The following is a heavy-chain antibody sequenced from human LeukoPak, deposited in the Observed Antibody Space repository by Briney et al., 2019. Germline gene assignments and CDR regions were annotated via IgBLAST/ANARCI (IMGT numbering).Heavy chain of an antibody. CDR3: VRDKGGRSGAIYYDAFDV. D-gene: IGHD1-26*01. V-gene: IGHV3-7*01. J-gene: IGHJ3*01. CDR1: GFTFNTYW. CDR2: IDQGGSTK. Sequence: GGSLRLSCAASGFTFNTYWMIWVRQAPGKGLEWVANIDQGGSTKYYVDSLKGRFTISRDNAKNSLYLQMNSLRAEDTAVYYCVRDKGGRSGAIYYDAFDVWGQGTMVSVSS.